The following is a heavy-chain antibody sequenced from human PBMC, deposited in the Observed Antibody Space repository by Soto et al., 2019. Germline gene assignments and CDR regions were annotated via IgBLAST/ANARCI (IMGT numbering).Heavy chain of an antibody. CDR2: ISYDGSNK. CDR3: AKKNSMVRGSYGMDV. CDR1: GFTFSSYG. V-gene: IGHV3-30*18. Sequence: GGSLRLSCAASGFTFSSYGMHWVRQAPGKGLEWVAVISYDGSNKYYADSVKGRFTISRDNSKNTLYLQMNSLRAEDTAVYYCAKKNSMVRGSYGMDVWGQGTTVTVSS. D-gene: IGHD3-10*01. J-gene: IGHJ6*02.